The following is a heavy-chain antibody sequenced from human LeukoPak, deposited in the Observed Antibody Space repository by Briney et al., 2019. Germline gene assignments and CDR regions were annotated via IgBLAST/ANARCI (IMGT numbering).Heavy chain of an antibody. J-gene: IGHJ4*02. D-gene: IGHD5-24*01. Sequence: GGSLRLSCAASGFIFSNYWMTWVRQAPGKGLVWVSHINGDGSGTSYADSVKGRFTISRDNAKNTLYLQMNSLRAEDTAVYYCARDLKRDGYNPFDFWGQGTLVTVPS. CDR3: ARDLKRDGYNPFDF. V-gene: IGHV3-74*01. CDR2: INGDGSGT. CDR1: GFIFSNYW.